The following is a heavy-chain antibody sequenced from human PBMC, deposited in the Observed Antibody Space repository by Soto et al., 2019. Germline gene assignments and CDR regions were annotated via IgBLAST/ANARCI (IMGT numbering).Heavy chain of an antibody. CDR3: GILGRWLPNYGDD. Sequence: SQTLSLTCTVSGGAISSYYWSWIRQPPGKGLEWIGYIYYSGSTNYNPSLKSRVTISVDASKKQFSLKLSFVTAADTAGDYCGILGRWLPNYGDDWGQGTLVIVS. CDR2: IYYSGST. J-gene: IGHJ4*02. CDR1: GGAISSYY. V-gene: IGHV4-59*12. D-gene: IGHD5-12*01.